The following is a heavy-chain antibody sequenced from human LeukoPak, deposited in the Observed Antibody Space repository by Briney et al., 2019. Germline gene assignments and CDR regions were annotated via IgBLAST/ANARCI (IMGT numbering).Heavy chain of an antibody. J-gene: IGHJ4*02. CDR3: AKDSGPYTSGYYGH. CDR1: GFTFSSYS. Sequence: GGSLRLSCAASGFTFSSYSMIWVRQAPVTRLVWVSAISGGGGTTYYADSVKRRFTISRDNSKNTLFLQMNSLSAEATAVYYCAKDSGPYTSGYYGHWGQGTLVTVSS. CDR2: ISGGGGTT. V-gene: IGHV3-23*01. D-gene: IGHD3-22*01.